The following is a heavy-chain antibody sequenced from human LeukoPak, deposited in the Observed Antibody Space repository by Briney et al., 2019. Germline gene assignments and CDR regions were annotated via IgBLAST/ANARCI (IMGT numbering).Heavy chain of an antibody. D-gene: IGHD3-22*01. Sequence: ASVTVSCKASGYDFTSYAMHWVRQAPGQRLEWMGWINAGNGNTKYSQKFQDRVTVTRDTSTSIAYMELSSLRSEDTAVYYCAKDEKGYYHDTSGYPDAFDIWGQGTMVTVSS. V-gene: IGHV1-3*01. CDR1: GYDFTSYA. J-gene: IGHJ3*02. CDR2: INAGNGNT. CDR3: AKDEKGYYHDTSGYPDAFDI.